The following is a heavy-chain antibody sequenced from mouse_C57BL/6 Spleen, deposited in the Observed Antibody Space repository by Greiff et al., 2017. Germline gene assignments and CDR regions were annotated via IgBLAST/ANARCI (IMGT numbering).Heavy chain of an antibody. V-gene: IGHV14-2*01. CDR1: GFYFTDYY. CDR2: IDPADGAT. J-gene: IGHJ2*01. Sequence: EVQLQQSGPELVKPGASVKISCTASGFYFTDYYMHWVTQRTGQGLEWIGRIDPADGATNSNPKFQGKATMTADPSSNTAYLQLSSLTSEDSAVYYCARRVSANCYFDDWGKGTTLTVSS. CDR3: ARRVSANCYFDD. D-gene: IGHD3-3*01.